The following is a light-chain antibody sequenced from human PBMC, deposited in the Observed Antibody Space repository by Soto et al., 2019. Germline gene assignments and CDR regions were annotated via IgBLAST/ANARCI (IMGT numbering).Light chain of an antibody. J-gene: IGKJ1*01. CDR1: QSVSSSY. Sequence: EIVLTQSPCTLSLSPGERATLSCRASQSVSSSYLAWYQQKPGQAPRLLVYGASTRATGIPARFSGSGSGTEFTLTISSLQSEDFAVYCCQQYYKLPWTFGQGTKVDIK. CDR2: GAS. CDR3: QQYYKLPWT. V-gene: IGKV3D-7*01.